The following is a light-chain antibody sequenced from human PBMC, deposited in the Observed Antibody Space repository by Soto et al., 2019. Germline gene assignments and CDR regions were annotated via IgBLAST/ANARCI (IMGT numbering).Light chain of an antibody. CDR2: DTS. CDR3: QPYYKGPLT. Sequence: DIVMPKDKTTLSVCRGRGVTLPCRASQGIGDTLAWYQHKPGQTPRLLIYDTSTRATGVPARFSGSRSGPEFTRSINCLQSEVLTIYYGQPYYKGPLTFGGGTKVDIK. V-gene: IGKV3-15*01. J-gene: IGKJ4*01. CDR1: QGIGDT.